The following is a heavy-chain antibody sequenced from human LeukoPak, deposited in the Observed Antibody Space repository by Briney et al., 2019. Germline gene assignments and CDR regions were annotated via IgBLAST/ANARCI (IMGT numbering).Heavy chain of an antibody. CDR2: IYTSGST. Sequence: SQTLSLTCTVSGGSISSGSYYWSWIRQPAGKGLEWIGRIYTSGSTNYNPSLKSRVTISVDTSKNQLSLKLSSVTAADTAVYYCAREVTMVRGAFYYYYYMDVWGKGTTVTISS. V-gene: IGHV4-61*02. J-gene: IGHJ6*03. CDR3: AREVTMVRGAFYYYYYMDV. D-gene: IGHD3-10*01. CDR1: GGSISSGSYY.